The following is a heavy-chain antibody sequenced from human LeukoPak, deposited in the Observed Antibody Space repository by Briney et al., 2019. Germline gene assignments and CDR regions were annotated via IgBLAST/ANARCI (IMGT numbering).Heavy chain of an antibody. J-gene: IGHJ4*02. V-gene: IGHV4-39*01. CDR3: ARAYIAAAGDPFDY. Sequence: SETLSLTCTVPGGSISSSSYYWGWIRQPPGKGLEWIGSIYYSGSTYYNPSLKSRVTISVDTSKNQFSLKLSSVTAADTAVYYCARAYIAAAGDPFDYWGQGTLVTVSS. CDR2: IYYSGST. CDR1: GGSISSSSYY. D-gene: IGHD6-13*01.